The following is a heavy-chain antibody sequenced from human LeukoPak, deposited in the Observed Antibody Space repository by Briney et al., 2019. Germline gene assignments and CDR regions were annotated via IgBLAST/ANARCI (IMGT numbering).Heavy chain of an antibody. CDR1: GSTSTTYS. D-gene: IGHD2-2*01. Sequence: GEPLKFSCQPPGSTSTTYSSAWVRQMPGKGLGWMGIIYPSDSNTRYSPSFQGQVTISADKSISTAYLQWSTLKASDTAMYYCARQGTLPEAIVDAFDIWGQGTMVTVSS. V-gene: IGHV5-51*01. CDR3: ARQGTLPEAIVDAFDI. CDR2: IYPSDSNT. J-gene: IGHJ3*02.